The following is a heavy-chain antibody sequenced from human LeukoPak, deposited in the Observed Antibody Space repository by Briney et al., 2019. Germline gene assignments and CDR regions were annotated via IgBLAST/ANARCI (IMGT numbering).Heavy chain of an antibody. CDR2: IIPIFGTA. D-gene: IGHD2-21*01. J-gene: IGHJ4*02. Sequence: SVKVSCKASGYTFTGYYMHWVRQAPGQGLEWMGGIIPIFGTANYAQKFQGRVTITADKSTSTAYMELSSLRSEDTAVYYCARQGVVIDGWGQGTLVTVSS. CDR1: GYTFTGYY. CDR3: ARQGVVIDG. V-gene: IGHV1-69*06.